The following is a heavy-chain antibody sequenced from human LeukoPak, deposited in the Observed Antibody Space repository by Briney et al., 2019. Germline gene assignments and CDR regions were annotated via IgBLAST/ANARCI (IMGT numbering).Heavy chain of an antibody. CDR2: INPSGGST. D-gene: IGHD6-13*01. J-gene: IGHJ4*02. CDR1: GYTFTTYY. CDR3: AREAIAAARGLGY. Sequence: GASVKVSCKASGYTFTTYYMHWVRQAPGQGLEWMGIINPSGGSTTYAQKFQGRVTMTRDTSTSTVYMELSSLRSEDTAVYYCAREAIAAARGLGYWGQGTLVTVSS. V-gene: IGHV1-46*01.